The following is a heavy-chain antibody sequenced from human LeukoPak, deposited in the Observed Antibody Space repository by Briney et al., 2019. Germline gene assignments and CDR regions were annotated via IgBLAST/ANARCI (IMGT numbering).Heavy chain of an antibody. CDR1: GYTFTGYY. D-gene: IGHD4-11*01. CDR3: ARGDYSNPKTYPFDI. V-gene: IGHV1-2*06. J-gene: IGHJ3*02. CDR2: INPYSGGT. Sequence: ASVKVSCKASGYTFTGYYLHWVRQAPGQGLEWMGRINPYSGGTNYAQKFQGRVTMTRDTSISTAYMELSSLRSEDTAVYYCARGDYSNPKTYPFDIWGQGTMVTVSS.